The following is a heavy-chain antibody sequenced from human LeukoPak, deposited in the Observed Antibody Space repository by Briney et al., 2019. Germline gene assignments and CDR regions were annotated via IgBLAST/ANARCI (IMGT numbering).Heavy chain of an antibody. J-gene: IGHJ4*02. CDR1: GGSISSYY. Sequence: SETLSLTCTVSGGSISSYYWSWIRQPPGKGLEWIGYIHYSGSTNYNPSLKSRVTISVDTSKNQFSLKLSSVTAADTAVYYCAKRGSNTWSDFDYWGQGTLVTVSS. CDR3: AKRGSNTWSDFDY. CDR2: IHYSGST. D-gene: IGHD6-13*01. V-gene: IGHV4-59*08.